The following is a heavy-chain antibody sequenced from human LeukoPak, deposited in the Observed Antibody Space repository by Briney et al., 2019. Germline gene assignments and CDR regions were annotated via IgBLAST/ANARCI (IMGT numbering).Heavy chain of an antibody. Sequence: PGGSLRLSCAASGFTFSSYEMNWVRQAPGKGLEWISYISGSGSIIHYADSVKGRFTISRDNAKNSLYLQMNSLRAEDTAVYYCAREVSIAAAKNDYWGQGTLVTVSS. CDR3: AREVSIAAAKNDY. CDR2: ISGSGSII. V-gene: IGHV3-48*03. J-gene: IGHJ4*02. CDR1: GFTFSSYE. D-gene: IGHD6-13*01.